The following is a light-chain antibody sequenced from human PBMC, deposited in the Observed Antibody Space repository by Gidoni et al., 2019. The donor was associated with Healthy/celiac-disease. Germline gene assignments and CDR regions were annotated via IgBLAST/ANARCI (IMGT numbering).Light chain of an antibody. J-gene: IGLJ2*01. V-gene: IGLV2-14*01. Sequence: QPALTQPASVSGSPGQSITISCTGTSSDVGGYNYVSWYQQHPGKAPKLMIYEVSNRPSGVSNRFSGSKSGNTASLTISGLQAEDEADYYCSSYTSSSTLVVFGGGTKLTV. CDR1: SSDVGGYNY. CDR2: EVS. CDR3: SSYTSSSTLVV.